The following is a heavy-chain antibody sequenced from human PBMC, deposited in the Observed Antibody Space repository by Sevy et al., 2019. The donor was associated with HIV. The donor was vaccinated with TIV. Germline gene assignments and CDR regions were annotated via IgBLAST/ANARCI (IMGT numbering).Heavy chain of an antibody. CDR2: ISATGGSI. CDR1: GFTLGSYT. V-gene: IGHV3-23*01. Sequence: GGSLRLSCAASGFTLGSYTMNWVRQAPGEGLEWVASISATGGSIYYADSVKCRFTISRDVSKGLLYLQMNSLTAEDTAIFYCAKTLQKLPFHPHYFDYWGQGTLVTVSS. J-gene: IGHJ4*02. CDR3: AKTLQKLPFHPHYFDY. D-gene: IGHD2-21*02.